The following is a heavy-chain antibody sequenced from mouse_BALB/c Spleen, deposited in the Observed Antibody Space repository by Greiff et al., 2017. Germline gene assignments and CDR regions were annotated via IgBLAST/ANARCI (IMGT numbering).Heavy chain of an antibody. CDR3: AREDYYRYDGNYGYFDV. CDR1: GYTFTSYV. J-gene: IGHJ1*01. V-gene: IGHV1-14*01. CDR2: INPYNDGT. D-gene: IGHD2-14*01. Sequence: VQLKQSGPELVKPGASVKMSCKASGYTFTSYVMHWVKQKPGQGLEWIGYINPYNDGTKYNEKFKGKATLTSDKSSSTAYMELSSLTSEDSAVYYCAREDYYRYDGNYGYFDVWGAGTTVTVSS.